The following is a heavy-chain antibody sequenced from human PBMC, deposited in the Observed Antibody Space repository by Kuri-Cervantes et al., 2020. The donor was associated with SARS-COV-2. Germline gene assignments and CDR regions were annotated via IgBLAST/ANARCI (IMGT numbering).Heavy chain of an antibody. V-gene: IGHV3-20*04. Sequence: GGSLRLSCAASGFTFDDYGMSWVRQAPGKGLEWVSGINWNGGSTGYADSVKGRFTISRDNSKNSLYLQMNSPRTEDTALYYCAKDIWSSSSGPLDYWGQGTLVTVSS. J-gene: IGHJ4*02. CDR1: GFTFDDYG. CDR2: INWNGGST. D-gene: IGHD6-6*01. CDR3: AKDIWSSSSGPLDY.